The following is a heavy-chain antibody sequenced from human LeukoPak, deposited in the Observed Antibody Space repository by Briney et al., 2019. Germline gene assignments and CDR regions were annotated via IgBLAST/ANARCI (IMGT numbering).Heavy chain of an antibody. D-gene: IGHD3-3*01. CDR2: IWYDGSNK. CDR3: ARGTIFGVVTAFDY. CDR1: GFTFSGYG. Sequence: GGSLRLSCAASGFTFSGYGMHWVRQAPGKGLEWVAVIWYDGSNKYYADSVKGRFTISRDNSKNTLYLQMNSLRAEDTAVYYCARGTIFGVVTAFDYWGQGTLVTVSS. V-gene: IGHV3-33*01. J-gene: IGHJ4*02.